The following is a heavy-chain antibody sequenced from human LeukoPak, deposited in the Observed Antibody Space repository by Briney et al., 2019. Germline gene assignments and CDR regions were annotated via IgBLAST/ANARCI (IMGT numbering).Heavy chain of an antibody. V-gene: IGHV4-59*12. CDR2: IYYSGSST. CDR1: GGSMSGFF. J-gene: IGHJ6*02. Sequence: SETLSLTCTVSGGSMSGFFWTWIRQPPGRELEWIGSIYYSGSSTKYNPSLKSRVTISVDTSKSQFSLNLNSVTAADTAVYYCARGGAVRGHPDYYYYGMDVWGQGTTVTVSS. CDR3: ARGGAVRGHPDYYYYGMDV. D-gene: IGHD3-10*01.